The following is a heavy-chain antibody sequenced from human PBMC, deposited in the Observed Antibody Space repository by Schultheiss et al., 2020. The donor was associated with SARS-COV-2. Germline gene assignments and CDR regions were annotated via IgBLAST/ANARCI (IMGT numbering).Heavy chain of an antibody. J-gene: IGHJ5*02. D-gene: IGHD3-9*01. Sequence: GGSLRLSCKGSGYSFTSYWIGWVRQMPGKGLEWMGIIYPGDSDTRYSPSFQGQVTISADKSISTAYLQWSSLKASDTAMYYCARQSYYDILTGSFGWFDPWGQGTLVTVSS. CDR1: GYSFTSYW. V-gene: IGHV5-51*01. CDR2: IYPGDSDT. CDR3: ARQSYYDILTGSFGWFDP.